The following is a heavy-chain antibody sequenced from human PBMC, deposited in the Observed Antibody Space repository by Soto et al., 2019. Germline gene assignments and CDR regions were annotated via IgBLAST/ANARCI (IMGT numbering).Heavy chain of an antibody. V-gene: IGHV4-34*01. J-gene: IGHJ5*02. CDR2: INHSGST. D-gene: IGHD2-2*01. Sequence: SETLSLTCAVYGGSFSDYYWSWIRQPPGKGLEWIGEINHSGSTNYNPSLKSRVTISVDTSKNQFSLKLSSVTAADTAVYYCARGREVPAAIYNWFDPWGQGTLVTVSS. CDR3: ARGREVPAAIYNWFDP. CDR1: GGSFSDYY.